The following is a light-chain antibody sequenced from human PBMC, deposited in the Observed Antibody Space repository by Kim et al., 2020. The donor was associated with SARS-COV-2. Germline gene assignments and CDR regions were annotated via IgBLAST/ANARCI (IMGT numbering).Light chain of an antibody. V-gene: IGLV6-57*03. CDR3: QAYESTKWV. Sequence: GNARSNSHTRSTGRLAHHQVVWFQQRPSSATTSVLYGDSQRPAGFPDRFAGSIDSSSSSASLTIPGLTSEDEADQYCQAYESTKWVFGGGTQLTVL. J-gene: IGLJ3*02. CDR1: TGRLAHHQ. CDR2: GDS.